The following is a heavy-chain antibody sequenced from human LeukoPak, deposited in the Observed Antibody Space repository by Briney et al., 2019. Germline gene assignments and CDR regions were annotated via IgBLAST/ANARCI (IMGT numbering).Heavy chain of an antibody. CDR3: TTGAGMGISVPDAFDI. J-gene: IGHJ3*02. CDR1: GFTFSNAW. Sequence: KPGGSLRLSCAASGFTFSNAWMSWVRQAPGKGLEWVGRIKSKTDGGTTDYAAPVKGRFTISRDDSKNTLYLQMNSLKTEDTAVYYCTTGAGMGISVPDAFDIWGQGTMVTVSS. V-gene: IGHV3-15*01. D-gene: IGHD6-19*01. CDR2: IKSKTDGGTT.